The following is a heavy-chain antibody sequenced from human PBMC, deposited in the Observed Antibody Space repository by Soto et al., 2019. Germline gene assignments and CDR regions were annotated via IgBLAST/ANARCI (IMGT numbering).Heavy chain of an antibody. Sequence: TMPLTYIVSYGPITYYHWSWIRQIHERGLECIAYTSYTGNTNYNPSLQSRVTTPMDTSKNQLSLKVTSMTAADTAVYYCARDMHAGFTHYFDLLVQGTLVTVSS. CDR2: TSYTGNT. CDR3: ARDMHAGFTHYFDL. CDR1: YGPITYYH. J-gene: IGHJ5*02. V-gene: IGHV4-59*01. D-gene: IGHD1-26*01.